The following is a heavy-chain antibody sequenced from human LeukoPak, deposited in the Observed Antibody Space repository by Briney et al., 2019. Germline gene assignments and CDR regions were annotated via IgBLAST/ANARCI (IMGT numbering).Heavy chain of an antibody. CDR1: GGTFSSYA. CDR3: ARDSITIFGVVIANFDY. CDR2: IIPILGIA. V-gene: IGHV1-69*04. Sequence: GASVKVSCKASGGTFSSYAISWVRQAPGQGLEWMGRIIPILGIANYAQKFQGRVTITADKSTSTAYMELSSLRSEDMAVYYCARDSITIFGVVIANFDYWGQGTLVTVSS. D-gene: IGHD3-3*01. J-gene: IGHJ4*02.